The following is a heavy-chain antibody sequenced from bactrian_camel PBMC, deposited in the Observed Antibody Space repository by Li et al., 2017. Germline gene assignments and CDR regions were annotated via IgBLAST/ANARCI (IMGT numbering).Heavy chain of an antibody. CDR1: GYANDRDVC. Sequence: VQLVESGGGSVQAGGSLRLSCEVSGYANDRDVCVAWFRQVPGEEREAVAGIYIGGGGSTYYADSVKGRFALSRDLVNAKNTVYLQLNSLKTEDMSMYYCTKDCPRCLGGGWGDHWGQGTQVTVS. D-gene: IGHD5*01. V-gene: IGHV3S1*01. J-gene: IGHJ4*01. CDR2: IYIGGGGST. CDR3: TKDCPRCLGGGWGDH.